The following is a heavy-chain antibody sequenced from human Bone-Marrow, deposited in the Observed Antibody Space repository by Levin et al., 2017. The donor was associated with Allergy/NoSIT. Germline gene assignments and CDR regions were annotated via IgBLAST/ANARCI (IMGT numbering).Heavy chain of an antibody. CDR2: KDIVGTT. CDR1: GFTFHKYA. J-gene: IGHJ2*01. Sequence: GESLKISCAASGFTFHKYAMSWVRRAPGKGLEWVSTKDIVGTTYYADSVRGRFTIARDSSTNMVFLQMNNLRPEDTAVYYCAKSPATRNWYFDLWGRGTLVTVSP. V-gene: IGHV3-23*01. D-gene: IGHD1-1*01. CDR3: AKSPATRNWYFDL.